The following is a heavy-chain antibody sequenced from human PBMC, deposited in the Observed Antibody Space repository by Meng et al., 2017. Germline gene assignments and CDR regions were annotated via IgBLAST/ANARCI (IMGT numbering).Heavy chain of an antibody. CDR3: ARGLSTTYWYFDL. V-gene: IGHV3-33*01. Sequence: RRVESGGGVVQPGRSLSCSCAAAGFTFSSYGMHWVRQAPGKGLEWVAVIWNDGSNKHYADSVKGRFTISRDNSKNTLYLQMNSLRAEDTAVYYCARGLSTTYWYFDLWGRGTLVTVSS. J-gene: IGHJ2*01. CDR1: GFTFSSYG. D-gene: IGHD2/OR15-2a*01. CDR2: IWNDGSNK.